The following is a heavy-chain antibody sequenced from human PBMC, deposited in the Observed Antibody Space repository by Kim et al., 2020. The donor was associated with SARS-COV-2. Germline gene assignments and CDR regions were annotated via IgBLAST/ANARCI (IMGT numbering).Heavy chain of an antibody. CDR2: ISGSGGST. J-gene: IGHJ3*02. CDR1: GFTFSSYA. Sequence: GGSLRLSCAASGFTFSSYAMSWVRQAPGKGLEWVSAISGSGGSTYYADSVKGRFTISRDNSKNTLYLQMNSLRAEDTAVYYCAKDRRPFVVVIAGAFDIWGQGTMVTVSS. CDR3: AKDRRPFVVVIAGAFDI. D-gene: IGHD2-21*01. V-gene: IGHV3-23*01.